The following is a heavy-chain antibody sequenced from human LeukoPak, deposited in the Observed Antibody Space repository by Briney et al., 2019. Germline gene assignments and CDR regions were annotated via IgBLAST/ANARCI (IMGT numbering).Heavy chain of an antibody. J-gene: IGHJ5*02. CDR1: GYSISSGYY. Sequence: SETLSLACAVSGYSISSGYYRGWIRQPPGKGLEWIGSIYHSGSTYYNPSLKSRVTISVDTSKNQFSLKLSSVTAADTAVYYCARHGVLRFLEWFHWFDPWGQGTLVTVSS. CDR2: IYHSGST. V-gene: IGHV4-38-2*01. CDR3: ARHGVLRFLEWFHWFDP. D-gene: IGHD3-3*01.